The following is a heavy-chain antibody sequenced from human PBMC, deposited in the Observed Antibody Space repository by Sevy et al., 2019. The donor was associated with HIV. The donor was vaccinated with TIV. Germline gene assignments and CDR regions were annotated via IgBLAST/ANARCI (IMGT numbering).Heavy chain of an antibody. CDR3: ARDAMRVGNSNYYYGIDV. CDR2: ISSSSNTI. D-gene: IGHD2-2*01. J-gene: IGHJ6*02. Sequence: GGSLRLSCAASGFTLSPYSMEWVRQAPGKGLEWVSHISSSSNTIYYSDSVKGRLTVSGDNAKNSLYLRMDSLRDEDTAVYYCARDAMRVGNSNYYYGIDVWGQGTTVTVSS. V-gene: IGHV3-48*02. CDR1: GFTLSPYS.